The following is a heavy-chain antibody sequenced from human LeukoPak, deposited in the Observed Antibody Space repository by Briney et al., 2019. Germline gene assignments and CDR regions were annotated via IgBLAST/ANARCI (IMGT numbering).Heavy chain of an antibody. CDR1: GGSISSYY. Sequence: SETLSLTCTVSGGSISSYYWSWIRQPPGKGLEWIGYIYYSGSTNYNPSLKSRVTISVDTSKNQFSLKLSSVTAADTAVYYCARLEYDYDFGYWGQGTLVTVSS. V-gene: IGHV4-59*01. J-gene: IGHJ4*02. CDR2: IYYSGST. CDR3: ARLEYDYDFGY. D-gene: IGHD4/OR15-4a*01.